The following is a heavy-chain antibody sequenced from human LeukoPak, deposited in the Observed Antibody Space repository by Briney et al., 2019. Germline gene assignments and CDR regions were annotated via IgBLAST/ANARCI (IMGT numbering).Heavy chain of an antibody. CDR2: ISGSGGST. D-gene: IGHD3-10*01. CDR1: GFTFSSYA. V-gene: IGHV3-23*01. CDR3: AKVPDYYGSGSDDDY. Sequence: GGSLRLSCAASGFTFSSYAMSWARQAPGKGLEWVSAISGSGGSTYYADSVKGRFTISRDNSKNPLYLQMNSLRAEDTAVYYCAKVPDYYGSGSDDDYWGQGTLVTVSS. J-gene: IGHJ4*02.